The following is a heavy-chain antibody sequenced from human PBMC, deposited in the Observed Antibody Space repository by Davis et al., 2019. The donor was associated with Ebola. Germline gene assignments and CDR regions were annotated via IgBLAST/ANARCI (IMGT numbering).Heavy chain of an antibody. J-gene: IGHJ3*01. Sequence: PGGSLRFSCAASGFIFSRYVMSWVRQAPGKGLEWVSTLGTSADTYYADSVKGRFTISRDNSKNTLYLQMNGLRVEDTAIYYCAKDNRNIWSEVWGQGTMVTVSS. CDR2: LGTSADT. D-gene: IGHD2/OR15-2a*01. CDR1: GFIFSRYV. CDR3: AKDNRNIWSEV. V-gene: IGHV3-23*01.